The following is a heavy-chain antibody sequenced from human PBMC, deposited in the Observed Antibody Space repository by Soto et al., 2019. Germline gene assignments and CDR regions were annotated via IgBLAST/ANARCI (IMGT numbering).Heavy chain of an antibody. J-gene: IGHJ6*02. CDR1: GGTFSSYA. Sequence: QVQLVQSGAEVKKPGSSVTVSCKASGGTFSSYAISWVRQAPGQGLEWMGGIIPIFGTANYAQKFQGRVTITADESTSPAYMELSSMRSEDTAVYYCARVLRYCSSASCYALGDYYYYYGRDVGGQGTTVTVSS. V-gene: IGHV1-69*01. CDR3: ARVLRYCSSASCYALGDYYYYYGRDV. CDR2: IIPIFGTA. D-gene: IGHD2-2*01.